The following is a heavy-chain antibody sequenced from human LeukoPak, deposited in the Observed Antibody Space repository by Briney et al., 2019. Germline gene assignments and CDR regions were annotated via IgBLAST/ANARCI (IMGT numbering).Heavy chain of an antibody. CDR1: GGSVSSGYYY. J-gene: IGHJ4*02. Sequence: SETLSLTCTVSGGSVSSGYYYWSCIRQPPGMGLEWIGCIFYSGSTDYNSSLKSRVTISLDTSKNQFSLKLSSVTAADTAVYYCARDDVATTGHFDYWGQGTLVTVSS. CDR2: IFYSGST. V-gene: IGHV4-61*01. D-gene: IGHD5-12*01. CDR3: ARDDVATTGHFDY.